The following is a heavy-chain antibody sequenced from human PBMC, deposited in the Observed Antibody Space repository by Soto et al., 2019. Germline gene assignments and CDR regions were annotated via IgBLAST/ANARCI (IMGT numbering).Heavy chain of an antibody. CDR2: IYPGDSDT. V-gene: IGHV5-51*01. Sequence: GESLKISCKGSGYSFTCYWIGWVRQMPGKGLEWMGIIYPGDSDTRYSPSFQGQVTISADKSISTAYLQWSSLKASDTAMYYCARGNQPEWEAFDIWGQGTMVTVSS. J-gene: IGHJ3*02. D-gene: IGHD1-1*01. CDR1: GYSFTCYW. CDR3: ARGNQPEWEAFDI.